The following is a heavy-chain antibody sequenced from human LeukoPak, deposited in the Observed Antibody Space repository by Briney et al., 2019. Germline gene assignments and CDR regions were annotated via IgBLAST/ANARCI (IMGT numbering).Heavy chain of an antibody. D-gene: IGHD4-17*01. CDR2: IIPIFGTA. CDR1: GGTFSSYA. J-gene: IGHJ5*02. CDR3: ARGYVDYGDNWFDP. V-gene: IGHV1-69*05. Sequence: SVKVSCKASGGTFSSYAISWVRQAPGQGLEWMGGIIPIFGTANYAQKFQGRVTITTDESTSTAYMELSSLRSEDTAVYYCARGYVDYGDNWFDPWGQGTLATVSS.